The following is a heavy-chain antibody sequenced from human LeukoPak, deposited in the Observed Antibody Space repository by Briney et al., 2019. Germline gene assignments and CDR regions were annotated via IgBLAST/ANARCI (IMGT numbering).Heavy chain of an antibody. V-gene: IGHV1-69*13. Sequence: ASVKVSCKASGGTFSSYAISWVRQAPGQGLEWMGGIIPIFGTANYAQKFQGRVTITADESTGTAYMELSSLRSEDTAVYYCAGHQDYYDSSGYVGYYFDYWGQGTLVTVSS. J-gene: IGHJ4*02. D-gene: IGHD3-22*01. CDR1: GGTFSSYA. CDR2: IIPIFGTA. CDR3: AGHQDYYDSSGYVGYYFDY.